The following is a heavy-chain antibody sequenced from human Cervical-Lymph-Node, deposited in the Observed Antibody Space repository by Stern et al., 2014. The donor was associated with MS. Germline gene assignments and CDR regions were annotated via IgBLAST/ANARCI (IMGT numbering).Heavy chain of an antibody. V-gene: IGHV1-69*14. CDR2: IIPIFDTP. Sequence: QDQLVQSGAEVKKPGSSVKVSCKASGGTFTSFSINWVRQVPGQSLEWMGGIIPIFDTPNFAQKFQGRVTITADSSTSTVYMALNSLRSDDTAVYYCVLPSKVTTAAFDVWGRGTMVTVSS. CDR1: GGTFTSFS. CDR3: VLPSKVTTAAFDV. D-gene: IGHD4-17*01. J-gene: IGHJ3*01.